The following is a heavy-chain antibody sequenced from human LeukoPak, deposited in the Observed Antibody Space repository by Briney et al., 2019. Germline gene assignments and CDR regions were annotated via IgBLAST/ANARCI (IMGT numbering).Heavy chain of an antibody. CDR1: GFTFSSYG. CDR2: ISGSGGST. V-gene: IGHV3-23*01. J-gene: IGHJ4*02. CDR3: AKYYDSFDY. D-gene: IGHD3-22*01. Sequence: GGTLRLSCAASGFTFSSYGMSWVRQAPGKGLEWVSAISGSGGSTYYADSVRGRFTISRDNSKNTLYLQMNSLRAEDTAVYYCAKYYDSFDYWGQGTLVTVSS.